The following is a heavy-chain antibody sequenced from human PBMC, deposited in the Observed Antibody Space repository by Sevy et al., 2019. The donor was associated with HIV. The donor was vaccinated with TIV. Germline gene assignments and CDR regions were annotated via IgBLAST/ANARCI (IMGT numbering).Heavy chain of an antibody. CDR2: INPKSDST. Sequence: ASVKVSCKASGYSFSDNGYYIHWVRQAPGQGLEWMGWINPKSDSTNYAQKFQGRVSMTRDTSVSTANMVMSRLSSDDTAVYYCARESYDFWTGPVDYDYGMDVWGQGTTVTVSS. CDR1: GYSFSDNGYY. D-gene: IGHD3-3*01. CDR3: ARESYDFWTGPVDYDYGMDV. V-gene: IGHV1-2*02. J-gene: IGHJ6*02.